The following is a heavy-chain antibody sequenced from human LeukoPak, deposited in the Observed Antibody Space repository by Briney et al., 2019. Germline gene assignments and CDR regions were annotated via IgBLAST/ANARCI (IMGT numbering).Heavy chain of an antibody. CDR3: ARCLVGLDD. D-gene: IGHD2-21*01. CDR1: GGPLRSGTYY. V-gene: IGHV4-39*01. J-gene: IGHJ4*02. Sequence: SETLSLTCTVSGGPLRSGTYYWGWLSQPPGTGLEWIVSIDYNGNTYYNPSLKSRVTMSVDTSKNQFSLQLSSVTAADTAVYYCARCLVGLDDWGQGTLVTVSS. CDR2: IDYNGNT.